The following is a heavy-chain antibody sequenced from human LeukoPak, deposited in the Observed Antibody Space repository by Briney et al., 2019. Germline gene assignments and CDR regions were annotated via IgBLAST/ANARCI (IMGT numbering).Heavy chain of an antibody. D-gene: IGHD3-22*01. Sequence: VASVNVSCKVSGYTLTELSMHWVRQAPGKGLEWMGGFDPEDGETIYAQKFQGRVTMTEDTSTDTAYMELGSLRSEDTAVYYCASHRKWLPRQNWFDPWGQGTLVTVSS. V-gene: IGHV1-24*01. CDR3: ASHRKWLPRQNWFDP. CDR2: FDPEDGET. CDR1: GYTLTELS. J-gene: IGHJ5*02.